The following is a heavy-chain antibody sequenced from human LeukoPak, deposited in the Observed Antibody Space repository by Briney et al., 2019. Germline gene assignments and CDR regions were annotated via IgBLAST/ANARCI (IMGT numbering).Heavy chain of an antibody. CDR1: GFTFDDYV. CDR2: ISWNSGNI. J-gene: IGHJ4*02. Sequence: GGSLRLSCAASGFTFDDYVMHWVRQAPGKGLEWVSGISWNSGNIGYADSVKGRFTISRDNAKNSLYLQMNSLRAEDTALYYCAKDVGSYYYDGSGHLIDYWGQGTLVTVSS. V-gene: IGHV3-9*01. CDR3: AKDVGSYYYDGSGHLIDY. D-gene: IGHD3-22*01.